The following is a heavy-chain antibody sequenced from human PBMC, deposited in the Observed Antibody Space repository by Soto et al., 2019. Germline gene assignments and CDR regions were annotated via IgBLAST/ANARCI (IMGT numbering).Heavy chain of an antibody. CDR2: INPTGGST. CDR1: GYIFTNFY. CDR3: TRGLATGDY. Sequence: QVQLVQPGAEVKKPGASVKFSCKASGYIFTNFYIHWVRQAPGQGLEWIGIINPTGGSTYYAQNFQGRVTMTRDTSTSTVYMDLSSLRSEDTAVYYCTRGLATGDYWGQGTLITVSS. V-gene: IGHV1-46*03. J-gene: IGHJ4*02. D-gene: IGHD6-6*01.